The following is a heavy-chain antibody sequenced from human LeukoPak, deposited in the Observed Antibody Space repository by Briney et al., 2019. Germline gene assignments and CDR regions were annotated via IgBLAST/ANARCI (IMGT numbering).Heavy chain of an antibody. D-gene: IGHD1-26*01. Sequence: PGGSLRLSCVASVDSGLTRWMSWVRQAPGKGLEWVATIKEDGNEKHYADSVKGRFTISRDNGKSSLYLQMSSLRVEDTAVYYCAGAAGWEFAYWGQGTLVTVSS. CDR1: VDSGLTRW. CDR3: AGAAGWEFAY. CDR2: IKEDGNEK. V-gene: IGHV3-7*01. J-gene: IGHJ4*02.